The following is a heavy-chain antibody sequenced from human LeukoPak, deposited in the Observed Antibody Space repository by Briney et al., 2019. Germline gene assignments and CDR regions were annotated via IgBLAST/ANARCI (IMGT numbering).Heavy chain of an antibody. Sequence: SETLSLTCTVSGCSISGNSHYWGWVRQPPGKGLEWIGSIYYSGNPFYNWTLKSRVTVSVDTSKNQFSLKMDSMTAADTAAYSCASQSGFFDSWGQGAQVTVS. D-gene: IGHD6-25*01. V-gene: IGHV4-39*01. J-gene: IGHJ4*02. CDR3: ASQSGFFDS. CDR1: GCSISGNSHY. CDR2: IYYSGNP.